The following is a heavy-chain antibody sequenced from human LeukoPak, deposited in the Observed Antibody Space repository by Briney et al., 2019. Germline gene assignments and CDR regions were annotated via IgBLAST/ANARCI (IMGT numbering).Heavy chain of an antibody. V-gene: IGHV1-18*01. J-gene: IGHJ6*04. CDR2: IHTYNGNT. D-gene: IGHD4-17*01. Sequence: ASVKVSGKASGGTFSSYDMTWVRQAPGQGLEWMGWIHTYNGNTSYAQKLQGRVTMITDTSTSTAYMELRSLRSDDTAVYYCARDSSHGDHVVYYYGMDVWGEGTTVTVSS. CDR1: GGTFSSYD. CDR3: ARDSSHGDHVVYYYGMDV.